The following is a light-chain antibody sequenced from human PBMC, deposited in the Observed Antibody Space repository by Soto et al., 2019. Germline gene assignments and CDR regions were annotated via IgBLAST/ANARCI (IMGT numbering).Light chain of an antibody. CDR2: GAF. CDR3: QQYGSSPMYT. J-gene: IGKJ2*01. V-gene: IGKV3-20*01. Sequence: EIVLTQSPGTLSLSPGERATLSCRASQSVSSAHLAWYQQKPGQAPRLLIYGAFSRATGIPDRFSGSGSGTDFTLTISRLEPEDFAVNYCQQYGSSPMYTFGQGTKLEVK. CDR1: QSVSSAH.